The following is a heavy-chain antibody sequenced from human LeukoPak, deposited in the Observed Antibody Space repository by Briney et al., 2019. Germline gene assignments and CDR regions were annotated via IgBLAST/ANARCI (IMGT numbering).Heavy chain of an antibody. CDR2: ISWNSGSI. CDR3: ARAPLYSGYDSFYFDY. CDR1: GFTFDDYA. D-gene: IGHD5-12*01. J-gene: IGHJ4*02. V-gene: IGHV3-9*01. Sequence: GGSLRLSCAASGFTFDDYAMHWVRQAPGKGLEWVSGISWNSGSIGYADSVKGRFTISRDNAKNSLYLQMNSLRAEDTALYYCARAPLYSGYDSFYFDYWGQGTLVTVSS.